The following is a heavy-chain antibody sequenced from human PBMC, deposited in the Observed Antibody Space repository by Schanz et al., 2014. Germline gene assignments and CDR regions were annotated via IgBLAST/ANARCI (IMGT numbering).Heavy chain of an antibody. Sequence: QLQLQESGPGLVKPSETLSLTCTVSGASISGSSDYWGWIRQSPGKGLEWIGNIYYTGTTYYNPSPKSGVPLPEATPKTRAPRNPPPVPATDTAVFYCARQERGIWGHNGMDVWGQGTTVTVSS. V-gene: IGHV4-39*01. D-gene: IGHD2-15*01. CDR2: IYYTGTT. CDR1: GASISGSSDY. CDR3: ARQERGIWGHNGMDV. J-gene: IGHJ6*02.